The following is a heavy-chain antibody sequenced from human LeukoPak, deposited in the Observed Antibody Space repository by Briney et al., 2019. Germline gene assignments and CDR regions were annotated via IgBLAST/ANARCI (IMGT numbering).Heavy chain of an antibody. CDR2: IIPIFGTA. CDR1: GGTFSSYA. CDR3: ATVLEWLSYYYGMDI. D-gene: IGHD3-3*01. Sequence: SVKVSCKASGGTFSSYAISWVRQAPGQGLEWMGGIIPIFGTANYAQKFQGRVTITADESTSTAYMELSSLRSEDTAVYYCATVLEWLSYYYGMDIWGQGTTVTVSS. V-gene: IGHV1-69*13. J-gene: IGHJ6*02.